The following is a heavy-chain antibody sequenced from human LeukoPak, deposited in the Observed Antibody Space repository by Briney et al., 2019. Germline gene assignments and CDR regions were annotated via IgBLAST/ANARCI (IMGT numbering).Heavy chain of an antibody. Sequence: GGSLRLSCAASGFTFSSYWMSWVRQAPGKGLEWISFISSDSGTIYYADSVKGRFTISRNNAANSLSLQMNDLRDGDTAVYYCARRDPFDYWGQGTMVTVSS. V-gene: IGHV3-48*02. CDR1: GFTFSSYW. J-gene: IGHJ4*02. CDR3: ARRDPFDY. CDR2: ISSDSGTI.